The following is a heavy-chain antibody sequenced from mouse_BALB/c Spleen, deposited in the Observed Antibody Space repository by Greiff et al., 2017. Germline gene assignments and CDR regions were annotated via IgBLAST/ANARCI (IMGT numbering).Heavy chain of an antibody. CDR3: ARGFITTATLDY. Sequence: VQLQQSGAELVRPGVSVKISCKGSGYTFTDYAMHWVKQSHAKSLEWIGVISTYYGDASYNQKFKGKATMTVDKSSSTAYVELARLTSEDSAIYYCARGFITTATLDYWGQGTTLTVSS. CDR2: ISTYYGDA. CDR1: GYTFTDYA. D-gene: IGHD1-2*01. V-gene: IGHV1S137*01. J-gene: IGHJ2*01.